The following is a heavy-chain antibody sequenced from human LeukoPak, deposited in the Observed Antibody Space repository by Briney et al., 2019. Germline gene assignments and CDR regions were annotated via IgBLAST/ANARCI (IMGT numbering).Heavy chain of an antibody. CDR1: GYTFTGYY. CDR2: INPNSGGT. J-gene: IGHJ4*02. V-gene: IGHV1-2*02. CDR3: ARAGRSIAATQIDY. D-gene: IGHD2-15*01. Sequence: ASVKVSCKASGYTFTGYYMHWVRQAPGQGLEWMGWINPNSGGTNYAQKLQGRVTMTTDTSTSTAYMELRSLRSDDTAVYYCARAGRSIAATQIDYWGQGTLVTVSS.